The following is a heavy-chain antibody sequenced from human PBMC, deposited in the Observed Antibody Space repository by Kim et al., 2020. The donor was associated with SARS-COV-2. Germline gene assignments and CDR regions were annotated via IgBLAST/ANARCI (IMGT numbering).Heavy chain of an antibody. Sequence: SSYIYHADSVKGRFTISRDNAKNSLYLQMNSLRAEDTAVYYCAATMIVVAWGQGTLVTVSS. CDR2: SSYI. J-gene: IGHJ4*02. D-gene: IGHD3-22*01. V-gene: IGHV3-21*01. CDR3: AATMIVVA.